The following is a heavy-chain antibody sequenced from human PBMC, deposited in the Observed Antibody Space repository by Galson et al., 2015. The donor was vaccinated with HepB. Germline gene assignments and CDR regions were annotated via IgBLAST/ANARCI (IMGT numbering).Heavy chain of an antibody. V-gene: IGHV1-24*01. CDR1: GYTLTELS. J-gene: IGHJ4*02. D-gene: IGHD3-10*01. CDR2: FDPEDGET. CDR3: ATASSNFNYMVRGVMTY. Sequence: SVKVSCKVSGYTLTELSMHWVRQAPGKGLEWMGGFDPEDGETIYAQKFQGRVTMTEDTSTDTAYTELSSLRSEDTAVYYCATASSNFNYMVRGVMTYWRQGTLVTVSS.